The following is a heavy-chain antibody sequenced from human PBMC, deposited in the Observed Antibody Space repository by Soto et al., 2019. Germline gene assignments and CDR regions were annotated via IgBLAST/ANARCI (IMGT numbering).Heavy chain of an antibody. CDR1: GFTFSSYS. CDR3: ARDDIVVVPAAMDLIYYYYMDV. V-gene: IGHV3-48*01. Sequence: GGSLRLSCAASGFTFSSYSMNWVRQAPGKGLEWVSYISSSSSTIYYADSVKGRFTISRDNAKNSLYLQMNSLRAEDTAVYYCARDDIVVVPAAMDLIYYYYMDVWGKGTTVTVSS. CDR2: ISSSSSTI. J-gene: IGHJ6*03. D-gene: IGHD2-2*01.